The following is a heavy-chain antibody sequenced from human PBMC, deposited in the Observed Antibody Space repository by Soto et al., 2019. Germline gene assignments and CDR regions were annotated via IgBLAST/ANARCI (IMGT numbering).Heavy chain of an antibody. CDR2: ISSSSSYT. V-gene: IGHV3-11*06. Sequence: PGGSLRLSCAAAGFSFSDYYMTWICQAPGKGLEWVSFISSSSSYTNYADSVQGRFTTSRDNAKNSLYLQMNSVRAEDTAVYYCATGGLSLLNFDYWGQGTLVTVSS. D-gene: IGHD3-16*01. J-gene: IGHJ4*01. CDR1: GFSFSDYY. CDR3: ATGGLSLLNFDY.